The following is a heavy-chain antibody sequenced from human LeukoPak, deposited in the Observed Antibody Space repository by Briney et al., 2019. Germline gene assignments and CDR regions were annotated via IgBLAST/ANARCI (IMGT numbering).Heavy chain of an antibody. Sequence: GGSLRLSCAVSGFSVSNNYMNWVRQAPGKGLEWVSLIYSDGTTYYADSVKGRFTISRDNPKNTLYLQMNSLRAEDSAVHYCARESSNFLGGENYFDSWGQGTLVTVSS. D-gene: IGHD4-4*01. CDR1: GFSVSNNY. V-gene: IGHV3-66*01. CDR2: IYSDGTT. J-gene: IGHJ4*02. CDR3: ARESSNFLGGENYFDS.